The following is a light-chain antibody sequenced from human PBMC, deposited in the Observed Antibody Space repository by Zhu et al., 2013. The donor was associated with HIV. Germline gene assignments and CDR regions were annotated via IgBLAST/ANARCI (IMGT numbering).Light chain of an antibody. J-gene: IGKJ2*03. CDR2: GAS. Sequence: EIVLTQSPGTLSLSPGERATLSCRASQSVSSSYLAWYQQKPGQAPRLLIYGASSRATGIPDRFSGSGSGTDFTLTISRLEPEDFAVYYCQHRANWPQSFGQGTKLEI. CDR3: QHRANWPQS. V-gene: IGKV3D-20*02. CDR1: QSVSSSY.